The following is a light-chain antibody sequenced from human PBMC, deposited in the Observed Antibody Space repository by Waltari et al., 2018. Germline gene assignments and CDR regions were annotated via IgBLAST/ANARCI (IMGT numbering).Light chain of an antibody. V-gene: IGLV1-47*01. CDR3: AAWDDSLSGHVV. Sequence: QSVLTQPPSASGTPGQRVIISCSGSSSTIGRNSLTRYQQVPGTAPKLLIYKNNQRPSGVPDRFSGSKSGTSASLAISGLRSEDEADYYCAAWDDSLSGHVVFGGGTKLTAL. CDR2: KNN. J-gene: IGLJ2*01. CDR1: SSTIGRNS.